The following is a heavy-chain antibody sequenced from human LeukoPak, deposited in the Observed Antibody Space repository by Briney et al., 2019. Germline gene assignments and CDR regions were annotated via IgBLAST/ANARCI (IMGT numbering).Heavy chain of an antibody. J-gene: IGHJ3*01. V-gene: IGHV5-51*01. D-gene: IGHD1-1*01. CDR3: ARHGRGLRSTNAFDF. CDR1: GYSFTSYW. CDR2: VYPGDSEI. Sequence: GEPLKISCKGSGYSFTSYWISWVRQMPGKGLEWIEIVYPGDSEIIYRPSFEGQVTISADKSISTAYLQWGSLKASDTAMYYCARHGRGLRSTNAFDFLGQGTMVTVSS.